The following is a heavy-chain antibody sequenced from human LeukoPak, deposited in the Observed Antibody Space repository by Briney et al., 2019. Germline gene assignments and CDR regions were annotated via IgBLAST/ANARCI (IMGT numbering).Heavy chain of an antibody. Sequence: ASVKVSCKASGGTFSSYAISWVRQAPGQGLEWMGGIIPIFGTANYAQKFQGRVTITADESTSTAYMELSSLRSEDTAVYYCARGMVRGIRPGFDHWGQGTLVTVSS. V-gene: IGHV1-69*13. CDR1: GGTFSSYA. CDR2: IIPIFGTA. D-gene: IGHD3-10*01. CDR3: ARGMVRGIRPGFDH. J-gene: IGHJ4*02.